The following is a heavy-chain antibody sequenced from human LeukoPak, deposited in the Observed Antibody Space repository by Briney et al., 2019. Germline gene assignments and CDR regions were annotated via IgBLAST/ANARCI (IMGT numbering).Heavy chain of an antibody. Sequence: GGSLRLSCAASGFTFDNYGMHWVRQAPGKGLEWVAFIRYDGSNEYYADSVKGRFTISRDNSKNTLYLQTNSLRAEDTAVYYCARDPHYYGSGSYHKFDYWGQGILVTVSS. CDR2: IRYDGSNE. V-gene: IGHV3-30*02. J-gene: IGHJ4*02. D-gene: IGHD3-10*01. CDR3: ARDPHYYGSGSYHKFDY. CDR1: GFTFDNYG.